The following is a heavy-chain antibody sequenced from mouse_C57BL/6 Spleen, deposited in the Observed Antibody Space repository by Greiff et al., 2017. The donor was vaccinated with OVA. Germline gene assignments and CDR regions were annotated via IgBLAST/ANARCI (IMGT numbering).Heavy chain of an antibody. J-gene: IGHJ4*01. D-gene: IGHD3-3*01. Sequence: VQLQQSGAELVRPGASVKLSCTASGFNIKDDYMHWVKQRPEQGLEWIGWLDPENGDTEYASKFQGKATITADTSSNTAYLQLSSRTSEDTAVYYCTTKGAMDYWGQGTSVTVSS. CDR1: GFNIKDDY. CDR3: TTKGAMDY. V-gene: IGHV14-4*01. CDR2: LDPENGDT.